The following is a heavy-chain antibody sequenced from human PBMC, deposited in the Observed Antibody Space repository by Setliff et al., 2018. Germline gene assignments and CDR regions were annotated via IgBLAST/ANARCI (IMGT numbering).Heavy chain of an antibody. Sequence: TFSTYAMSWVRQAPGKGLEWVSTIYSGDRNTFYTDSVKGRFTIFRDGSKNTLFLHMTSLRAEDTAVYYCAKPQVELRWGFESWGQGTPVTVS. CDR1: TFSTYA. CDR2: IYSGDRNT. V-gene: IGHV3-23*03. D-gene: IGHD1-7*01. J-gene: IGHJ4*02. CDR3: AKPQVELRWGFES.